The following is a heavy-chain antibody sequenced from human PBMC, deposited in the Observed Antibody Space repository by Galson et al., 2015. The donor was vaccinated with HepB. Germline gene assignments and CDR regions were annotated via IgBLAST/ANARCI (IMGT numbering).Heavy chain of an antibody. Sequence: CAISGDSVSSNNAAWNWIRQSPSRGLEWLGRTYYRSEWHHDYAVSVKSRITINADTSKSQFSLQLTSVTPEDTAVYYCAREFSSGWNLYYFDYWGQGTLVTVSS. CDR3: AREFSSGWNLYYFDY. V-gene: IGHV6-1*01. D-gene: IGHD6-19*01. J-gene: IGHJ4*02. CDR2: TYYRSEWHH. CDR1: GDSVSSNNAA.